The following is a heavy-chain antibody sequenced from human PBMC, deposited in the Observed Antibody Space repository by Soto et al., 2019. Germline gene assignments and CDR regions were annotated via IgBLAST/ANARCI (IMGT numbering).Heavy chain of an antibody. CDR1: GFTFSSYD. V-gene: IGHV3-13*01. CDR2: IGTAGDT. J-gene: IGHJ4*02. CDR3: ARGYCSGGSCYLGY. Sequence: HPGGSLRLSCAASGFTFSSYDMHWVRQATGKGLEWVSAIGTAGDTYYPGSVKGRFTISRENAKNSLYLQMNSLRAGDTAVYYCARGYCSGGSCYLGYWGQGTLVTVSS. D-gene: IGHD2-15*01.